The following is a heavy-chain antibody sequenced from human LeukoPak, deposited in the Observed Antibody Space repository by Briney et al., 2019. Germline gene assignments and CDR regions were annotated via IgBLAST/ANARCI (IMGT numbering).Heavy chain of an antibody. CDR2: ISSSSSYI. D-gene: IGHD2-15*01. J-gene: IGHJ3*02. CDR1: GFTFSSYS. V-gene: IGHV3-21*01. Sequence: PGGSLRLSCAASGFTFSSYSMNWVRQAPGKGLEWVSSISSSSSYIYYADSVKGRFTISRDNAKNSLYLQMNSLRAEDTAVYYCARDLGGYCSGDTCLDAFDIWGQGTVVTVSS. CDR3: ARDLGGYCSGDTCLDAFDI.